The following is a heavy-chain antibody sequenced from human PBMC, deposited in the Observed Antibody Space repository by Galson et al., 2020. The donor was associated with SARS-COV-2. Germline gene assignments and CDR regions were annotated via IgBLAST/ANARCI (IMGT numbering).Heavy chain of an antibody. D-gene: IGHD2-15*01. CDR1: GGSFSGYY. J-gene: IGHJ6*03. V-gene: IGHV4-34*01. CDR3: ARGTSLGGGSDYYYYMDV. CDR2: INHSGST. Sequence: SETLSLTCAVYGGSFSGYYWSWIRQPPGKGLEWIGEINHSGSTNYNPSLKSRVTISVDTSKNQFSLKLSSVTAADTAVYYCARGTSLGGGSDYYYYMDVWGKGATVTVSS.